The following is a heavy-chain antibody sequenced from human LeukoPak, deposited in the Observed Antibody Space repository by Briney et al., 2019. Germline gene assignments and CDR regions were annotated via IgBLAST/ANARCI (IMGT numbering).Heavy chain of an antibody. Sequence: SETLSLTCAVYGGSFRGYYWSWIREPPGKGWEGIGEINHSGSTNYSPSLKGRVTISVDTSKSQFSLKLSSLTAADTAVYYCARVGYGVYGSKKGFDPWGQGTLVTVSS. CDR3: ARVGYGVYGSKKGFDP. CDR2: INHSGST. D-gene: IGHD2-8*01. V-gene: IGHV4-34*01. J-gene: IGHJ5*02. CDR1: GGSFRGYY.